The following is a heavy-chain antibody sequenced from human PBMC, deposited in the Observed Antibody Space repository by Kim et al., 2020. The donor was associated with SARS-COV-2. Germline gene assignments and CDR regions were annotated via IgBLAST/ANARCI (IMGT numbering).Heavy chain of an antibody. V-gene: IGHV3-53*01. D-gene: IGHD4-17*01. CDR2: IYPDGYP. CDR1: GFTASSYV. J-gene: IGHJ4*02. CDR3: GRLDFGDDY. Sequence: GGSLRLSCAASGFTASSYVMSWVRQTPGKGLEWVSLIYPDGYPYYADSVKGRFTISRDTSESTLYLQMNSLRADDTAVYYCGRLDFGDDYWGQGTLVTVSS.